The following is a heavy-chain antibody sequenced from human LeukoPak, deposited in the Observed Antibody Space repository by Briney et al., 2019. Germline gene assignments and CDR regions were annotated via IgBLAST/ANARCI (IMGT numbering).Heavy chain of an antibody. CDR2: IWYDGSNK. CDR3: AREHDY. V-gene: IGHV3-33*08. J-gene: IGHJ4*02. CDR1: GFTVSSNY. Sequence: PGGSLRLSCAASGFTVSSNYMSWVRQAPGKGLEWVAVIWYDGSNKYYGDSVKGRFTISRDNSKNTLYLQMNSLRAEDTAVYYCAREHDYWGQGTLVTVSS.